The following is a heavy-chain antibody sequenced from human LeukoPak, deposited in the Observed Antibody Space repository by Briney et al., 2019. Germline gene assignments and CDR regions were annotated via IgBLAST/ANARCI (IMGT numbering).Heavy chain of an antibody. D-gene: IGHD2-2*01. CDR3: AKRYCSSTSCSYFDY. CDR1: GFTFSNYA. CDR2: ISGSGGST. J-gene: IGHJ4*02. V-gene: IGHV3-23*01. Sequence: PGGSLRLSCAVSGFTFSNYAMNWVRQAPGKGLEWVSAISGSGGSTYYADSVKGRFTISRDNSKNTLYLQMNSLRAEDTAVYYCAKRYCSSTSCSYFDYWGQGTLVTVSS.